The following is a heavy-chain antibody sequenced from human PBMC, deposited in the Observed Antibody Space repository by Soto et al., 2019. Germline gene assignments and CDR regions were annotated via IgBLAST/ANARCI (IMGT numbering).Heavy chain of an antibody. CDR3: ARALGGWPDY. CDR2: INAGDGNT. D-gene: IGHD6-19*01. Sequence: QVQLVQSGAEVKKPGASVKVSCKASGYTFTSYAMHWVRQAPGQRLEWMGWINAGDGNTQYSQKFQGRVTITRDTSASTAYMELSSLRSEDTAVYYCARALGGWPDYWGQGTLVTVSS. J-gene: IGHJ4*02. CDR1: GYTFTSYA. V-gene: IGHV1-3*01.